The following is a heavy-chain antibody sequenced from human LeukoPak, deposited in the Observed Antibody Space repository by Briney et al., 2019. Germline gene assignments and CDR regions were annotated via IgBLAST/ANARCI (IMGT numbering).Heavy chain of an antibody. J-gene: IGHJ4*02. D-gene: IGHD3-16*01. CDR2: VSDSGDIT. CDR3: AKLLGALFDY. V-gene: IGHV3-23*01. CDR1: GFTFTTYA. Sequence: GGSLRLSCAASGFTFTTYAMNWFRQAPGKGLEWVSFVSDSGDITYYTDSVKGRFTISRDNSKNTLYLQMNSLRAEDTAVYYCAKLLGALFDYWGQGTLVTVSS.